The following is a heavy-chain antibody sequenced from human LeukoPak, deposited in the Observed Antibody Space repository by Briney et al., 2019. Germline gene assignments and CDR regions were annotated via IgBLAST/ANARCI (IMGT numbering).Heavy chain of an antibody. J-gene: IGHJ4*01. CDR3: VRDLTSGARFDF. D-gene: IGHD3-9*01. V-gene: IGHV3-30*04. CDR1: GFTFTDYA. Sequence: GTSLRLSCVASGFTFTDYAFNWVRQTPGKGMEGGSVISSDGNTQSYADPLKGRFTISRDNFRDTVFLELTTLRPEDTGLYYCVRDLTSGARFDFWGPGTLVPVSS. CDR2: ISSDGNTQ.